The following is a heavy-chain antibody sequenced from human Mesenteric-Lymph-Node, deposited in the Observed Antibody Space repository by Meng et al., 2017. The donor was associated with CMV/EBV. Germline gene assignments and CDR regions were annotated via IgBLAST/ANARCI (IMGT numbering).Heavy chain of an antibody. V-gene: IGHV4-4*02. J-gene: IGHJ5*02. D-gene: IGHD2-15*01. CDR1: GSISSANW. CDR2: IYHSGTT. CDR3: ARHCSGAACHLGWFDP. Sequence: GSISSANWWTWVRQTPEKRLEWIGEIYHSGTTNYNPSLKSRVAMSVDKSKNQFSLELNSVTAADTAVYYCARHCSGAACHLGWFDPWGQGTLVTVSS.